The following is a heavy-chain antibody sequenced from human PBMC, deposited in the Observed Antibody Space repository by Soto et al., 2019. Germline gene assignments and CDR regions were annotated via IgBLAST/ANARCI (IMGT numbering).Heavy chain of an antibody. D-gene: IGHD2-2*01. J-gene: IGHJ6*02. CDR2: IWYDGSNK. CDR3: ARETFLVVPAAIRQGHYYYYYGMDV. V-gene: IGHV3-33*01. CDR1: GFTFSSYG. Sequence: QVQLVESGGGVVQPGRSLRLSCAASGFTFSSYGMHWVRQAPGKGLEWVAVIWYDGSNKYYADSVKGRFTISRDNSKNTLYLQMNRLRAEDTAVYYCARETFLVVPAAIRQGHYYYYYGMDVWGQGTTVTVSS.